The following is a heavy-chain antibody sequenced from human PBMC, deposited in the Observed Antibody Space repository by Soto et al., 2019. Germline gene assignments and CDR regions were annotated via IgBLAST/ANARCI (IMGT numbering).Heavy chain of an antibody. CDR3: ARDNKLSSSWPQYYYYYGMDV. V-gene: IGHV1-3*01. D-gene: IGHD6-13*01. CDR1: GYTFTSYA. CDR2: INAGNGNT. Sequence: ASVKVSCKASGYTFTSYAMHWVRQAPGQRLEWMGWINAGNGNTKYSQKFQGRVTITRDTSASTAYMELSSLRSEGTAVYYCARDNKLSSSWPQYYYYYGMDVWGQGTTVTVSS. J-gene: IGHJ6*02.